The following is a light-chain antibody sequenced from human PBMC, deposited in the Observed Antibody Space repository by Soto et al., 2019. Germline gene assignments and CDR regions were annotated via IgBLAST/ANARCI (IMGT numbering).Light chain of an antibody. Sequence: DIQMTQSPSSLSVSVGDRVTISCRASQSIRTSLNWYQQKPGKAPKLLIYAASLLQSGVPSRFSGSGSGTDFTLTISSVQPEDFTTYYCQQSSSTPFTFGPGTRVDFK. CDR3: QQSSSTPFT. V-gene: IGKV1-39*01. J-gene: IGKJ3*01. CDR1: QSIRTS. CDR2: AAS.